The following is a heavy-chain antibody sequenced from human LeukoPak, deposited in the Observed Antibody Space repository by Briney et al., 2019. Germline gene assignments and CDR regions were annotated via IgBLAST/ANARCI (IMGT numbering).Heavy chain of an antibody. D-gene: IGHD1-26*01. CDR3: TRGRDSWDLIDW. CDR2: MSPHSGHT. J-gene: IGHJ4*02. CDR1: GYTFTSYD. V-gene: IGHV1-8*01. Sequence: ASVKVSCKTSGYTFTSYDINWVRQATGQGLEWMGWMSPHSGHTGYAQKFQGRVTMTRDTSISTAYMELSSLTSEDTAVYYCTRGRDSWDLIDWGGQGTLVTASS.